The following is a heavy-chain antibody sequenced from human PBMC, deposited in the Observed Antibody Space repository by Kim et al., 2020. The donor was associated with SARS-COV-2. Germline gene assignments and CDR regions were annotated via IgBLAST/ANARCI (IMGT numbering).Heavy chain of an antibody. CDR2: ISGSGGST. CDR1: GFTFSSYA. CDR3: AKEGAVAGRSKNVDY. V-gene: IGHV3-23*01. J-gene: IGHJ4*02. D-gene: IGHD6-19*01. Sequence: GGSLRLSCAASGFTFSSYAMSWVRQAPGKGLEWVSVISGSGGSTYYADSVKGRFTISRDNSKNTLYLQMNSLRAEDTAVYYCAKEGAVAGRSKNVDYWGQGTLVTVSS.